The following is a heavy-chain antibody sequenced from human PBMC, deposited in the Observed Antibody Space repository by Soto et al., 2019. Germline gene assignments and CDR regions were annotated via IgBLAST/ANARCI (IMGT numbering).Heavy chain of an antibody. CDR1: GYTFTGYY. J-gene: IGHJ4*02. V-gene: IGHV1-69*04. CDR2: IIPNLGIA. CDR3: ARDIRSPPGLFDY. Sequence: SVKVSCNASGYTFTGYYMHWVRQAPGQGLEWMGRIIPNLGIANYAQKFQGRVTITTDKSTSTAYMELSSLRSEDTAVYYCARDIRSPPGLFDYWGQGTLVTVSS.